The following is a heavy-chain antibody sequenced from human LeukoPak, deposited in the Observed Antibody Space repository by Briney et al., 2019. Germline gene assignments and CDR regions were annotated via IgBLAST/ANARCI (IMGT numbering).Heavy chain of an antibody. D-gene: IGHD3-10*02. Sequence: GGSLRLSCAASGFTFSSYSMNWVRQAPGKGLEWVSSISSSSSYIYYADSVKGRFTISRDNAKNSLYLQTNSLRAEDTAVYYCARVMFDSSDDMDVWGKGTTVTVSS. CDR1: GFTFSSYS. V-gene: IGHV3-21*01. CDR2: ISSSSSYI. CDR3: ARVMFDSSDDMDV. J-gene: IGHJ6*04.